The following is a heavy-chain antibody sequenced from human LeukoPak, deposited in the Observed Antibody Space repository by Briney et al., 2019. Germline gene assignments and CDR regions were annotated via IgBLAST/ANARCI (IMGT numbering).Heavy chain of an antibody. CDR1: GGTFSSYA. Sequence: SVKVSCKASGGTFSSYAISWVRQAPGQGLEWMGGIIPIFGTANYAQKFQGRVTITTDESTSTAYMELSSLRAEDTAVYYCARDLYGAKMYYFDYWGQGTLVTVSS. D-gene: IGHD4-17*01. V-gene: IGHV1-69*05. CDR2: IIPIFGTA. J-gene: IGHJ4*02. CDR3: ARDLYGAKMYYFDY.